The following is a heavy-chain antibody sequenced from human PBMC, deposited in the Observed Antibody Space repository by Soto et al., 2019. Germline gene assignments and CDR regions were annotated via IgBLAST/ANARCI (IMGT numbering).Heavy chain of an antibody. V-gene: IGHV3-9*01. J-gene: IGHJ3*02. Sequence: EVQLVESGGGLVQPGRSLRLSCAASGFTFDDYAMHWVRQAPGKGLEWVSGISWNSGSIAYADSVKGRFTTSRDNAKNSLFLQMNNLGAEDTALYYCTKGGYRSSWPYVFDIWGQGAMVTISS. D-gene: IGHD6-13*01. CDR3: TKGGYRSSWPYVFDI. CDR1: GFTFDDYA. CDR2: ISWNSGSI.